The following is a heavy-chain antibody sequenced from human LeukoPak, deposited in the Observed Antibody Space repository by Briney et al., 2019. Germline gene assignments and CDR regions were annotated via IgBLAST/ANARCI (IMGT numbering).Heavy chain of an antibody. V-gene: IGHV1-8*01. CDR3: ARGSQGGWSLSFDY. CDR1: GYTFTSYD. CDR2: MNPNSGNT. D-gene: IGHD6-19*01. J-gene: IGHJ4*02. Sequence: EASVKVSCKASGYTFTSYDINWVRQATGQGLEWMGWMNPNSGNTGYAQKFQGRVTMTRNTSISTAYMELSSLRSEDTAVYYCARGSQGGWSLSFDYWGQGTLVTVSS.